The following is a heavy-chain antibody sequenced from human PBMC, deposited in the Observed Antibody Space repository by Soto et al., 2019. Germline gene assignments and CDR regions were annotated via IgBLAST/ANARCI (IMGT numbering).Heavy chain of an antibody. CDR2: ISAYNGNT. CDR1: GYTFTNYG. D-gene: IGHD6-6*01. J-gene: IGHJ6*03. Sequence: QVQLLQSGAEVKKPGASVKVSCKASGYTFTNYGITWVRQAPGQGLEWMGWISAYNGNTHYTQRLQGRVTMTTDTSTSTAYMELRGLRSDDSVVYSCARVRQLVGYLYYYMDVWGKGTTVTVSS. V-gene: IGHV1-18*01. CDR3: ARVRQLVGYLYYYMDV.